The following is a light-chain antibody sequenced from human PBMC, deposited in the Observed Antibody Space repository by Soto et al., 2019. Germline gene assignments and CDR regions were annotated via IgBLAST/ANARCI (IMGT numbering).Light chain of an antibody. CDR2: EVS. CDR3: SSYSRNRNVL. J-gene: IGLJ2*01. CDR1: SSDVGGYSY. Sequence: QSALTQPPSASGSPGQSVAISCTGTSSDVGGYSYVSWYQQHPGKALKLMVYEVSKRPSGVPDRFSGFKSGNTASLTVSGLQAEDEADYYCSSYSRNRNVLFGGGTKLTVL. V-gene: IGLV2-8*01.